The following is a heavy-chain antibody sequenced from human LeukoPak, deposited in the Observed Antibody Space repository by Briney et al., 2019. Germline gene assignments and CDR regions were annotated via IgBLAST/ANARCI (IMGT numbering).Heavy chain of an antibody. CDR1: GFTSDDYA. D-gene: IGHD7-27*01. CDR3: ARANGDFTHYYYMDV. Sequence: GGSLRLSCAASGFTSDDYAMHWVRQAPGKGLEWVSGISWNSGSIGYADSVKGRFTISRDNAKNSLYLQMNSLRAEDTAVYYCARANGDFTHYYYMDVWGKGTTVTVSS. CDR2: ISWNSGSI. V-gene: IGHV3-9*02. J-gene: IGHJ6*03.